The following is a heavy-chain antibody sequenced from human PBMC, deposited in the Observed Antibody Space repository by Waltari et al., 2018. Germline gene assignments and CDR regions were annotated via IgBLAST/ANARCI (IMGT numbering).Heavy chain of an antibody. Sequence: EVQVLESGGGLVQPGGSLRLTCAASGFIFNNYAINWVRQAPGKGLVGVSGINGYWKKTDYADSVKGRFTLSRDKSRNTLSLQMNSLRAEDTAVYYCAKAHFYDTSGYIEHWGQGTLVTVSS. CDR1: GFIFNNYA. D-gene: IGHD3-22*01. CDR2: INGYWKKT. V-gene: IGHV3-23*01. J-gene: IGHJ5*02. CDR3: AKAHFYDTSGYIEH.